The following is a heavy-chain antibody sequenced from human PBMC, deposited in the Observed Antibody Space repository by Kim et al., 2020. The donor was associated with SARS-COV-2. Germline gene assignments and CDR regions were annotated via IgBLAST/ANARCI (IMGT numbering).Heavy chain of an antibody. Sequence: IYYADSGKGRFTITRDNTNNSLFLQMNSLRADDTAVYYCARVGSTWYSVYWGQGSLVTVS. CDR2: I. D-gene: IGHD6-13*01. CDR3: ARVGSTWYSVY. V-gene: IGHV3-21*01. J-gene: IGHJ4*02.